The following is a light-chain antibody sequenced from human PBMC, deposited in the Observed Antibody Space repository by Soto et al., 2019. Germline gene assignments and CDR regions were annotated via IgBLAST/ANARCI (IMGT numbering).Light chain of an antibody. V-gene: IGKV3-11*01. CDR1: QSVSSY. CDR3: QQRSNWPPGYT. J-gene: IGKJ2*01. Sequence: EIVLTQSPATLSLSPGERATLSCRASQSVSSYLDWYQQKPGQAPRLLIYDASNRATGIPARFRGSGSGTDFTLTISSLEPEDFAVYYWQQRSNWPPGYTFGQGTKLEIK. CDR2: DAS.